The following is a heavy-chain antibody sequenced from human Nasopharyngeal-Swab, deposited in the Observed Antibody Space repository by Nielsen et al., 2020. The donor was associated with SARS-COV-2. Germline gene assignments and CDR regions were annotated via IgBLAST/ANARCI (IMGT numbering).Heavy chain of an antibody. CDR3: ARIRGYSGYDLPTVELLFWYYGMDV. V-gene: IGHV1-69*01. D-gene: IGHD5-12*01. CDR2: YIPIFGTA. Sequence: VRPTPGEGLEGIGGYIPIFGTANYAQKFQGRVTVTADESTSTAYMELSSLRSEDTAVYYCARIRGYSGYDLPTVELLFWYYGMDVWGQGTTVTVSS. J-gene: IGHJ6*02.